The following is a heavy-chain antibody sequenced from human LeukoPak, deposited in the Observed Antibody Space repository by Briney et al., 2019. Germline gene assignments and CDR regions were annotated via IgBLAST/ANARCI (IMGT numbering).Heavy chain of an antibody. D-gene: IGHD2-15*01. J-gene: IGHJ6*02. CDR1: GGSTSIISYY. CDR3: ARMSCSGGSCHGYYYYGMDV. CDR2: IYYSAAT. V-gene: IGHV4-39*01. Sequence: SETLSLTCTVSGGSTSIISYYWGCIRHPPRKGLEWIGSIYYSAATSSNPSLKGRLTISVDTSQTQFSRKLSSVTAADTAVYYCARMSCSGGSCHGYYYYGMDVWGQGTTVTVSS.